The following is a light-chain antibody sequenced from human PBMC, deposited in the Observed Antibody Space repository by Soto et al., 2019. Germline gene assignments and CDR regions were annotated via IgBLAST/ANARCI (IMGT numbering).Light chain of an antibody. CDR3: QQCRKWPTT. Sequence: EILMTQSPSTLSVSPGERATLSCRARQRLSSNLAWYQQKPGQAPRLLIYGVSTRATGIPARFSGSGSGTEFTLTISSLEPEDFEVYYCQQCRKWPTTFGQGTRLEIK. CDR2: GVS. J-gene: IGKJ5*01. V-gene: IGKV3-15*01. CDR1: QRLSSN.